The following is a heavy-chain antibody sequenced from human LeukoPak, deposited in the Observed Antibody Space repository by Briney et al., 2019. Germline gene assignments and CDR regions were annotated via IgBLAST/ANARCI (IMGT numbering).Heavy chain of an antibody. V-gene: IGHV4-61*09. CDR3: ARDRNWGRGYFDL. Sequence: SETLSLTCSVSGGSINGGSYYWSWIRQPAGKPLEWIGHIFTTGSTSYNPSLRTRVTISEDSSKDQFSQNLKSVTAADTAVYYCARDRNWGRGYFDLWGRGTLVIVSS. D-gene: IGHD7-27*01. CDR2: IFTTGST. J-gene: IGHJ2*01. CDR1: GGSINGGSYY.